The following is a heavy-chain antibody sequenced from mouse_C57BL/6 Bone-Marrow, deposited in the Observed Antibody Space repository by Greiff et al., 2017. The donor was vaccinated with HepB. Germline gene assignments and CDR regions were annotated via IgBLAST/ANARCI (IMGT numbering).Heavy chain of an antibody. CDR3: ANTYYFDY. CDR1: GYTFTDYY. V-gene: IGHV1-19*01. CDR2: INPYNGGT. J-gene: IGHJ2*01. Sequence: EVQLQQSGPVLVKPGASVKMSCKASGYTFTDYYMNWVKQSPGKGLEWIGVINPYNGGTSYNQKFKGKATLTVDKSSSTAYMELNSLTSEDSAVYYCANTYYFDYWGQGTTLTVSS.